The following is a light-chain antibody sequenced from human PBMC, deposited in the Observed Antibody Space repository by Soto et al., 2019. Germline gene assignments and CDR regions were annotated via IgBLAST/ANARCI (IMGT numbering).Light chain of an antibody. CDR2: DNN. J-gene: IGLJ2*01. CDR1: SSNIGNNY. V-gene: IGLV1-51*01. CDR3: GTWDSSLSAVV. Sequence: QAVVTQPPSVSAAPGQKVTISCSGRSSNIGNNYVSWYQQLPGTAPKLLIYDNNKRPSGIPDRFSGSKSGTSATLGITGLQTGDEADYYCGTWDSSLSAVVFGGGIKLTVL.